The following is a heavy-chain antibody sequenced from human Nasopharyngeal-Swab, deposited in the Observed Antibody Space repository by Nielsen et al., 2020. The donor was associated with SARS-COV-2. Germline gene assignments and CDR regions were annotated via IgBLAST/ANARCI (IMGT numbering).Heavy chain of an antibody. V-gene: IGHV3-30-3*01. CDR3: RGSGSPFDY. D-gene: IGHD3-10*01. CDR2: ISYDGSNK. CDR1: GFTFSSYA. J-gene: IGHJ4*02. Sequence: GESLKISCAASGFTFSSYAMHWVRQAPGKGLEWVAVISYDGSNKYYADSVKGRFTISRDNSKNTLYLQMNSLRAEDTAVYYCRGSGSPFDYWGQGTLVTVCS.